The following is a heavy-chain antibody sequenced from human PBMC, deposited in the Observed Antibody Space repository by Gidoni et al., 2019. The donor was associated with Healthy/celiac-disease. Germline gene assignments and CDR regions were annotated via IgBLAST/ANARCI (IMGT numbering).Heavy chain of an antibody. CDR1: GFTFSSYG. CDR3: ARAWVATILDY. V-gene: IGHV3-33*01. Sequence: QVQLVESGGGVVQPGRSLRLSCAASGFTFSSYGMHWVRQAPGQGLECVAVIWYDGSNKYYADSVKGRFTIARDNSKNTLYLQMNSLRAEDTAVYYCARAWVATILDYWGQGTLVTVSS. J-gene: IGHJ4*02. CDR2: IWYDGSNK. D-gene: IGHD5-12*01.